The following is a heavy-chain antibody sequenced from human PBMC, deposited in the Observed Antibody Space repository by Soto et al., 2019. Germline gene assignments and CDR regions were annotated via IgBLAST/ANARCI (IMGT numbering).Heavy chain of an antibody. V-gene: IGHV3-23*01. CDR1: GFTFSSYA. J-gene: IGHJ3*02. CDR3: AKERRGNGDPDDAFDI. CDR2: ISGSGGST. Sequence: EVQLLESGGGLVQPGGSLRLSCAASGFTFSSYAMSWVRQAPGKGLEWVSAISGSGGSTYYADSVKGRFTISRDNSKNTSYLQMNSLRAEDTAVYYCAKERRGNGDPDDAFDICGQGTMFTVSS. D-gene: IGHD3-10*01.